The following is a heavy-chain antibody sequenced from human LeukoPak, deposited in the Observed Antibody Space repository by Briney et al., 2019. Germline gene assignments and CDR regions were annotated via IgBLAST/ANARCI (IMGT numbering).Heavy chain of an antibody. J-gene: IGHJ4*02. Sequence: SETLSLTCTVSGGSISSTGYYWGWIRQPPGKGLEWIGSIYRSGSAYYKPSLTSRVTLSVDTSKNQFSLKLSSVTASDTAVYYCARHRGYSYGYQDYWGQGTLVTASS. CDR2: IYRSGSA. CDR1: GGSISSTGYY. D-gene: IGHD5-18*01. CDR3: ARHRGYSYGYQDY. V-gene: IGHV4-39*01.